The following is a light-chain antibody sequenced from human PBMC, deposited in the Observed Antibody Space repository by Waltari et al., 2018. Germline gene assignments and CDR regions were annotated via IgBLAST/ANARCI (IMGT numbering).Light chain of an antibody. V-gene: IGLV2-14*03. CDR1: RSAVGGYNY. CDR3: SSYTSSRTRV. Sequence: QSALTQHASVSGSPGQSITTSCTGTRSAVGGYNYVSWYQQHPGKAPKLMIYDVSNRPSGVSNRFSGSKSGNTASLTISGLQAEDEADYYCSSYTSSRTRVFGGGTKLTVL. J-gene: IGLJ3*02. CDR2: DVS.